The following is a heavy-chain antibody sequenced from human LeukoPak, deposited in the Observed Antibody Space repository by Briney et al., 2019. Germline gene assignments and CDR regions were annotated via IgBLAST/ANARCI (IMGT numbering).Heavy chain of an antibody. D-gene: IGHD3-10*01. J-gene: IGHJ4*02. CDR1: GFTFSSYG. CDR2: ISYDGSNK. V-gene: IGHV3-30*18. Sequence: PGGSLRLSCAASGFTFSSYGMHWVRQAPGKGLEWVAVISYDGSNKYYADSVKGRFTISRDNSKNTLYLQMNSLRAEDTAVYYCAKSAEPRVRGAIPSYWGQGTLVTVSS. CDR3: AKSAEPRVRGAIPSY.